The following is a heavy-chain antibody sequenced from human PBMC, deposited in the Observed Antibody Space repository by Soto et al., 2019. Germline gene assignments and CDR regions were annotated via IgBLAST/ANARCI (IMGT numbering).Heavy chain of an antibody. CDR3: ARDTDGHYAFDT. CDR1: GFTFSSYG. CDR2: IRYDGSNK. J-gene: IGHJ3*02. V-gene: IGHV3-33*01. Sequence: QVQLVESGGGVVQPGRSLRLSCAASGFTFSSYGMHWVRQAPGKGLEWVAVIRYDGSNKYYADSVKGRFTISRDNSTKTLYLQRKSRRGDDTAVYYCARDTDGHYAFDTWGQGTMVTVSS. D-gene: IGHD3-3*02.